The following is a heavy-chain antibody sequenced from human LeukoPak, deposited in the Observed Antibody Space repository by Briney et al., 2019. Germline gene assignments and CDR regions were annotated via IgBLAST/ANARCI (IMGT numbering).Heavy chain of an antibody. V-gene: IGHV1-69*05. CDR2: IIPMFGTA. D-gene: IGHD3-10*01. CDR3: ARVLGDTPVYFQH. Sequence: ASVKVSCKASGGTFSSYAISWVRQAPGQGLEWMGGIIPMFGTANYAQKFQGRVTITTDESTSTAYMELSSLRSEDTAVYYCARVLGDTPVYFQHWGQGTLVTVSS. J-gene: IGHJ1*01. CDR1: GGTFSSYA.